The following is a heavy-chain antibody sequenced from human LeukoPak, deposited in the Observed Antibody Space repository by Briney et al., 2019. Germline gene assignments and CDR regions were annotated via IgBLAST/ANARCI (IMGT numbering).Heavy chain of an antibody. J-gene: IGHJ4*02. V-gene: IGHV3-30*18. CDR1: EFTFSSFA. CDR3: AKGPRYSSGPMDY. D-gene: IGHD6-19*01. CDR2: ISYDGNNK. Sequence: AGGSLRLSCAASEFTFSSFAMHWVRQAPGKGLEWVAIISYDGNNKYYADSVKGRFTTSRDNSKNTLYLQMNSLRAEDTALYYCAKGPRYSSGPMDYWGQGTLVTVSS.